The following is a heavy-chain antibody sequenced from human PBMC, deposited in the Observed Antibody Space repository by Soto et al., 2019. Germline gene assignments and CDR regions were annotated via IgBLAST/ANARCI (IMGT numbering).Heavy chain of an antibody. J-gene: IGHJ4*02. V-gene: IGHV1-3*01. CDR1: GYTFTPFP. Sequence: QVQVVQSGAEAKKPGASVKISCKAFGYTFTPFPIHWVRQAPGQGLEWMAWINVADGNTKYSQRFQGRITVTRDTDATTAYFELSSLRSEDTAVYFCATGAPHRSGYYPNEYWGQGTLVTVSS. CDR3: ATGAPHRSGYYPNEY. D-gene: IGHD3-3*01. CDR2: INVADGNT.